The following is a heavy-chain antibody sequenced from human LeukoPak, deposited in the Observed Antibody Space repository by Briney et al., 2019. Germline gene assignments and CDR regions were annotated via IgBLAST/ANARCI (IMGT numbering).Heavy chain of an antibody. CDR3: AGRRRAAKGQYCSSTSCYFPRGAFDI. D-gene: IGHD2-2*01. V-gene: IGHV4-34*01. J-gene: IGHJ3*02. Sequence: NPPETLSLTCAVYGGSFSGYYWSWIRQPPGKGLEWIGEINHSGSTNYNPSLKSRVTISVDTSKNQFSLKLSSVTAADTAVYYCAGRRRAAKGQYCSSTSCYFPRGAFDIWGQGTMVTVSS. CDR2: INHSGST. CDR1: GGSFSGYY.